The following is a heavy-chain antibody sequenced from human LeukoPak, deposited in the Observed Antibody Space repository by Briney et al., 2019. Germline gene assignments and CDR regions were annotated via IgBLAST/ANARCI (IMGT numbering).Heavy chain of an antibody. V-gene: IGHV1-24*01. CDR2: FDPEDGET. CDR3: ATIYSKGRDYSYGMDV. D-gene: IGHD4-11*01. Sequence: ASVNLSCTVSVYTLTELSMNWVRPAPGTGLGWLGGFDPEDGETIYAKTFQGRVTMPEDTSTDTAYIELSRLMCAATAVSYCATIYSKGRDYSYGMDVWGQGTTVTVSS. CDR1: VYTLTELS. J-gene: IGHJ6*02.